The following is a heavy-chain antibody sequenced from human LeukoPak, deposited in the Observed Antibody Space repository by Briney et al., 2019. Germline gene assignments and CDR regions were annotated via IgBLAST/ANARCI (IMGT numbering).Heavy chain of an antibody. CDR3: ARGEGPLTWDAFDI. CDR2: ISSSGSTI. D-gene: IGHD3-16*01. J-gene: IGHJ3*02. CDR1: GFTFSSYG. V-gene: IGHV3-48*04. Sequence: GGSLRLSCAASGFTFSSYGMSWVRQAPGKGLEWVSYISSSGSTIYYADSVKGRFTISRDNARNSLYLQMNSLRAEDTAVYYCARGEGPLTWDAFDIWGQGTMVTVSS.